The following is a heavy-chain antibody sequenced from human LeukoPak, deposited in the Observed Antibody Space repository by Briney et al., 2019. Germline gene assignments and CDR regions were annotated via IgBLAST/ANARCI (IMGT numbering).Heavy chain of an antibody. D-gene: IGHD3-10*01. J-gene: IGHJ6*02. CDR3: ARAVGELSGYYGMDV. V-gene: IGHV3-53*01. CDR2: IYSGGST. CDR1: GFTVSSNY. Sequence: GGSLRLSCAASGFTVSSNYMSWVRQAPGKGLEWVSVIYSGGSTYYADSVKGRFTISRDNSKNTLYLQMNSLRAEDTAMYYCARAVGELSGYYGMDVWGQGTTVTVSS.